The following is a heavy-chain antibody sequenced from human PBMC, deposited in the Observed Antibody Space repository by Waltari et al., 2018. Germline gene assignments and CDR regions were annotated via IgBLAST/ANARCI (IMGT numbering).Heavy chain of an antibody. CDR3: AKDLRGAVAGAFDY. D-gene: IGHD6-19*01. Sequence: QVQLVESGGGVVQPGRSLRLSCAASGFTFSSYGMHWVRQAPGKGLGWGAVIWYDGSNKYYADSVKGRFTISRDNSKNTLYLQMNSLRAEDTAMYYCAKDLRGAVAGAFDYWGQGTLVTVSS. J-gene: IGHJ4*02. CDR2: IWYDGSNK. CDR1: GFTFSSYG. V-gene: IGHV3-30*18.